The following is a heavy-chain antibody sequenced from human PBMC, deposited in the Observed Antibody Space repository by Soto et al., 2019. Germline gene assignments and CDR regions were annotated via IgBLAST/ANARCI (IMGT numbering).Heavy chain of an antibody. CDR2: INHSGST. J-gene: IGHJ5*02. Sequence: SETLSLTCAVYGGSFSGYYWSWIRQPPGKGLEWVGEINHSGSTNYNPSLKSRVTISVDTSKNQFSLKLSSVTAADTAVYYCARGRGYSSSGHWFDPWGQGTLVTVSS. CDR3: ARGRGYSSSGHWFDP. V-gene: IGHV4-34*01. D-gene: IGHD6-6*01. CDR1: GGSFSGYY.